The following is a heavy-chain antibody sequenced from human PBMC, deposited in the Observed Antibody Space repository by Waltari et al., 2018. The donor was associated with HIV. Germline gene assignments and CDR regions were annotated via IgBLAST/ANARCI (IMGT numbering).Heavy chain of an antibody. CDR3: VRDSYGFDT. D-gene: IGHD3-16*01. J-gene: IGHJ5*02. Sequence: HVKLKQSGPGLVEASHSIFLSCVIPGDSVSSDTAAWNWVRQSPAGGLQWLGRTYHRSEWQYDYSVSLKGRMVINLDTAKNQFSLHLSSVTPGDTATYYCVRDSYGFDTWGEGTLVNVPP. CDR1: GDSVSSDTAA. V-gene: IGHV6-1*01. CDR2: TYHRSEWQY.